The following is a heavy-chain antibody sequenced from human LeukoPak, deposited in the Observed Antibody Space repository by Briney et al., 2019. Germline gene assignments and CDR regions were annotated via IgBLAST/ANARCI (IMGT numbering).Heavy chain of an antibody. D-gene: IGHD6-19*01. Sequence: GGSLRLSCAASGFTFSSYSMNWVRQAPGKGLEWVSSISSSSSYIYYADSVKGRFTISRDNAKNSLYLQMNSLRAEDTAVYYCARLAGTENWFDPWGQGTLVTVSS. CDR3: ARLAGTENWFDP. CDR1: GFTFSSYS. V-gene: IGHV3-21*01. CDR2: ISSSSSYI. J-gene: IGHJ5*02.